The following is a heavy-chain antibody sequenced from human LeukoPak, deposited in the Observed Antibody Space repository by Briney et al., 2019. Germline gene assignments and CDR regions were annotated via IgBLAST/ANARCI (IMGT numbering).Heavy chain of an antibody. J-gene: IGHJ3*02. D-gene: IGHD5-18*01. CDR2: ISAYNGNT. CDR1: GYTFTSYG. V-gene: IGHV1-18*01. Sequence: ASVKVSCKASGYTFTSYGISWVRQAAGQGLEWMGWISAYNGNTNYAQKLQGRVTMTTDTSTSTAYMELRSLRSDDTAVYYCAGTSYGYFEGLHDAFDIWGQGIMVTVSS. CDR3: AGTSYGYFEGLHDAFDI.